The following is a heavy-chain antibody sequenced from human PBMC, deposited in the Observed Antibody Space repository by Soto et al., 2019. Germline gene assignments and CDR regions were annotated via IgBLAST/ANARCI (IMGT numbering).Heavy chain of an antibody. CDR3: ARYCSGGSCYTGSLDAFDI. D-gene: IGHD2-15*01. Sequence: GASVKVSCKASGGTFSSYAISWVRQAPGQWLEWMGVIIPIFGTANYAQKFQGRVTITADKSTSTAYMELSSLRSEDTAVYYCARYCSGGSCYTGSLDAFDIWGQGTMVTVSS. J-gene: IGHJ3*02. CDR1: GGTFSSYA. V-gene: IGHV1-69*06. CDR2: IIPIFGTA.